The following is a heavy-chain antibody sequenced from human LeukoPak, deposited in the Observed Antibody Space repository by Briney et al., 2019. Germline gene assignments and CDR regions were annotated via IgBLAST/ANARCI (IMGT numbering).Heavy chain of an antibody. CDR1: GCSISSGGYY. D-gene: IGHD2-8*01. CDR3: ASLSYFPYYGMDV. J-gene: IGHJ6*04. Sequence: SGTLSLTCTVSGCSISSGGYYWSWIRQHPGKGLEWIGYIYYSGSTYYNPSLKSRVTISVDTSKNQFSLKLSSVTGADTAVYYFASLSYFPYYGMDVWGKGTTVTVSS. CDR2: IYYSGST. V-gene: IGHV4-31*03.